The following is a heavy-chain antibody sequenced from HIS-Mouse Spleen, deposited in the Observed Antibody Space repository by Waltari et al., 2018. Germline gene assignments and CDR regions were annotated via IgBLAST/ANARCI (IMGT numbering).Heavy chain of an antibody. CDR1: GFSLSTSGLC. CDR2: IDWDDDK. CDR3: ARIAEGYSSGWYAFDY. D-gene: IGHD6-19*01. J-gene: IGHJ4*02. V-gene: IGHV2-70*15. Sequence: QVTLRESGPALVKPTQPLPLPCTFSGFSLSTSGLCVTCIRPPPGKALEWLARIDWDDDKYYSTSLKTRLTISKDTSKNQVVLTMTNMDPVDTATYYCARIAEGYSSGWYAFDYWGQGTLVTVSS.